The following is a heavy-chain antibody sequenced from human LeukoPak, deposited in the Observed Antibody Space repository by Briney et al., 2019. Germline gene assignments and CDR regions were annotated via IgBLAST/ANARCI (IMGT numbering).Heavy chain of an antibody. J-gene: IGHJ3*01. D-gene: IGHD3-22*01. CDR1: NGSISSNY. V-gene: IGHV4-4*07. CDR3: ARVRDSSGYYLGAFDV. Sequence: PSETLSLTCTVSNGSISSNYWSWIRQPAGKRLEWIGRIYNTGSNNYNTSLKSRVTMSVDTSKNQFPLRLTSVTAADTAIYYCARVRDSSGYYLGAFDVWGQGTMVTVSS. CDR2: IYNTGSN.